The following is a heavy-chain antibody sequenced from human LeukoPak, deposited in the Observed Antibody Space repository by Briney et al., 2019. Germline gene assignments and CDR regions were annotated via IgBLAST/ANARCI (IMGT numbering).Heavy chain of an antibody. V-gene: IGHV4-4*07. D-gene: IGHD5-24*01. CDR2: IYTSGNT. CDR3: ARDDRGRDGYHHDD. J-gene: IGHJ4*02. CDR1: GASISSYY. Sequence: SETLSLTCTVSGASISSYYWSWIRQPAGKGLEWIGRIYTSGNTNYNPSLKSRVTMSVDTSKNQFSLKLASVTAADTAVYYCARDDRGRDGYHHDDWGPGTLVTVSS.